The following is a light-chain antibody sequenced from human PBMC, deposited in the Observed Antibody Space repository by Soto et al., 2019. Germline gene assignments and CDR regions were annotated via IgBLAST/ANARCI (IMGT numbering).Light chain of an antibody. CDR3: QKYDTAPFT. V-gene: IGKV1-27*01. J-gene: IGKJ3*01. Sequence: IQMPPAPSSLSPSVGDSVTITCRASRGISNYLAWYQQKPGKVPKLLIYAASTLQSGVPSRFSGSGSGTDFTLTISSLQPEDVATYYCQKYDTAPFTFGPGTKVDI. CDR2: AAS. CDR1: RGISNY.